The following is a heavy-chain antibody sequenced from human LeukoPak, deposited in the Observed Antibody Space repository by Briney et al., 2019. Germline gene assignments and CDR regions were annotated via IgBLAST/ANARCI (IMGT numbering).Heavy chain of an antibody. V-gene: IGHV1-46*01. J-gene: IGHJ4*02. CDR1: GGTFSSYA. Sequence: GASVKVSCKASGGTFSSYAISWVRQAPGQGLEWMGIINPSGGSTSYAQKFQGRVTMTRDMSTSTVYMELSSLRSEDTAVYYCAGGIALGGYDSSGYSDYWGQGTLVTVSS. D-gene: IGHD3-22*01. CDR3: AGGIALGGYDSSGYSDY. CDR2: INPSGGST.